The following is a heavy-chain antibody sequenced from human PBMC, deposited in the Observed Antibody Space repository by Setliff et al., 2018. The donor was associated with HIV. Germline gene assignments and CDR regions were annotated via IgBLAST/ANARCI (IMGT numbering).Heavy chain of an antibody. D-gene: IGHD2-15*01. CDR2: IYYSGTP. CDR1: GGSISSGGYY. Sequence: PSETLSLTCTVSGGSISSGGYYWSWIRQHPGKGLEWIGNIYYSGTPSYTPSLKSRLVMSLDTSNNQFSLNLSSLTVADTAAYFCARETAGGYFDLWGQGTLVTVSS. V-gene: IGHV4-31*03. J-gene: IGHJ4*02. CDR3: ARETAGGYFDL.